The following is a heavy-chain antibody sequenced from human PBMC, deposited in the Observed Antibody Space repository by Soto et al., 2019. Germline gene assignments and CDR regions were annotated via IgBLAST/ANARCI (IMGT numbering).Heavy chain of an antibody. J-gene: IGHJ4*02. Sequence: PWETLSLTCSVSGSSVSSGGYPWRWIRQPPGKGLEWIGFISPSGSPDYNPSLKSRVTISVDRSKNQSSLELSSLTAADTACYYCTRGVLAWGPGTLVTVSS. CDR1: GSSVSSGGYP. CDR3: TRGVLA. CDR2: ISPSGSP. V-gene: IGHV4-30-2*01. D-gene: IGHD2-8*01.